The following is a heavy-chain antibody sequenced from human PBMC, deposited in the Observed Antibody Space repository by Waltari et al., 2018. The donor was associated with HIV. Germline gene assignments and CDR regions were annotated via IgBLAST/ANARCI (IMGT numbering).Heavy chain of an antibody. D-gene: IGHD3-22*01. V-gene: IGHV3-74*01. Sequence: EVQLVESGGGLVQPGGSLRLSCAASGFTFSSYWMHWVRQAPGKGLGWVSRINGDGSTTSYADSVKGRFTISRDNAKNTLYLQMNSLRAEDTAVYYCARSAYDSSGYGWFDPWGQGTLVTVSS. CDR2: INGDGSTT. CDR1: GFTFSSYW. CDR3: ARSAYDSSGYGWFDP. J-gene: IGHJ5*02.